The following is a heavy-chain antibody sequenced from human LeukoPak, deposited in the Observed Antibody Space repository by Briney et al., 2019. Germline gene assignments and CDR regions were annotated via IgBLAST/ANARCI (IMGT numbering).Heavy chain of an antibody. CDR1: GFTFSSYA. CDR2: ISYDGSNK. CDR3: ARGGGYSYGPFDY. J-gene: IGHJ4*02. V-gene: IGHV3-30-3*01. Sequence: GGSLRLSCAAPGFTFSSYAMHWVRQAPGKGLEWVAVISYDGSNKYYADSVKGRFTISRDNSKNTLYLQMNSLRAEDTAVYYCARGGGYSYGPFDYWGQGTLVTVSS. D-gene: IGHD5-18*01.